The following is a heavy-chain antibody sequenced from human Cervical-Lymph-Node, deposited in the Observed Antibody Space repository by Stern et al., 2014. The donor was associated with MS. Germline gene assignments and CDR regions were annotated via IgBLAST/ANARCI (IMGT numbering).Heavy chain of an antibody. Sequence: QVTLKESGPALVKPTQTLTLTCTFSGFSLVTSGVCVSWIRQPPGKALEWLARIDWNDKTFYNTSLMTRLTISKDTSKNQVVLTMTNVDPVDTATYYCARMMGSGYRHYFDYWGQGTPVTVS. CDR2: IDWNDKT. CDR1: GFSLVTSGVC. CDR3: ARMMGSGYRHYFDY. D-gene: IGHD3-3*01. J-gene: IGHJ4*02. V-gene: IGHV2-70*04.